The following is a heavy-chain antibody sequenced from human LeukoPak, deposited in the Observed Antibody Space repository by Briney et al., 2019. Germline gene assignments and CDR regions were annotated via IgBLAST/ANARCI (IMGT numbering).Heavy chain of an antibody. CDR2: ISSSSSYI. V-gene: IGHV3-21*01. D-gene: IGHD2-2*01. Sequence: GGSLRLSCAASGFTFSSYSMNWVRQAPGKGLEWVSSISSSSSYIYYADSVKGRFTISRDNAKNSLYLQMNSLRAEDTAVYYCARDWGPAAIPNYFQHWGQGTLVTVSS. CDR1: GFTFSSYS. J-gene: IGHJ1*01. CDR3: ARDWGPAAIPNYFQH.